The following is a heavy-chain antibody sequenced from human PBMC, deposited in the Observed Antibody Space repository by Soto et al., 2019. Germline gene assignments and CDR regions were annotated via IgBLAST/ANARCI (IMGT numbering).Heavy chain of an antibody. V-gene: IGHV3-53*01. CDR2: IYSGGST. Sequence: GGSLRLSCAASGFTVSSNYMSWVRQAPGKGLEWVSVIYSGGSTYYADSVKGRFTISRDNSKNTLYLQMNSLRAEDTAVYYCGKGEFFWSEGYYYYMDVWGKGTTVTVSS. J-gene: IGHJ6*03. CDR3: GKGEFFWSEGYYYYMDV. D-gene: IGHD3-10*01. CDR1: GFTVSSNY.